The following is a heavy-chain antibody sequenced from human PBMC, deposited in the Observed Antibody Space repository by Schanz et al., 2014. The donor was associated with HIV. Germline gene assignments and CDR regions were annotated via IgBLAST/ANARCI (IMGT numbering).Heavy chain of an antibody. CDR2: ISGYIGNT. Sequence: QVQLVQSGAEVKKPGASVRVSCTASGYTFIGYYMHWVRQAPGQGLEWMGWISGYIGNTNYAQNLQDRVTMTTDTLTSTVYMELRSLRSDDTAVYYCARMSPSSTSYGDAFDVWGQGTMITVSS. CDR3: ARMSPSSTSYGDAFDV. J-gene: IGHJ3*01. D-gene: IGHD2-2*01. CDR1: GYTFIGYY. V-gene: IGHV1-18*01.